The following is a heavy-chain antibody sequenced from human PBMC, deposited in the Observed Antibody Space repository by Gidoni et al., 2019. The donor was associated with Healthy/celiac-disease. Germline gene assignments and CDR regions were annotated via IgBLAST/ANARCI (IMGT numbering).Heavy chain of an antibody. CDR1: GYTFTGYS. D-gene: IGHD1-1*01. V-gene: IGHV1-2*04. CDR2: INPNSGGT. CDR3: AREGSRAERDYYYYDGMDV. J-gene: IGHJ6*02. Sequence: QVQLVQSGAEVQKPGASVKVSCKASGYTFTGYSMHWVRQAPGQGLEWMGWINPNSGGTNYAQKFQGWVTMTRDTSISTAYMELSRLRSDDTPVYYCAREGSRAERDYYYYDGMDVWGQGTTVTVSS.